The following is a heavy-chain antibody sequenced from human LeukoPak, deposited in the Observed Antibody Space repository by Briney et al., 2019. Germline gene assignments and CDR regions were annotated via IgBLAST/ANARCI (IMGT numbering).Heavy chain of an antibody. CDR3: ARVSFTDAFDI. CDR2: INPDSGGT. J-gene: IGHJ3*02. Sequence: ASVKVSCKASGYTFTDYYMHWVRQAPGQGLEWMGWINPDSGGTNYAQKFQGRVIMTRDTSISTAYMELSRLRSDDTAVYYCARVSFTDAFDIWGQGTMVTVSS. CDR1: GYTFTDYY. V-gene: IGHV1-2*02.